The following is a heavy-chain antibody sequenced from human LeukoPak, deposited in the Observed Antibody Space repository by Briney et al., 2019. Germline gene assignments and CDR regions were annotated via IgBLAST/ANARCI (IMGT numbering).Heavy chain of an antibody. CDR1: GGSISSGGYY. J-gene: IGHJ4*02. D-gene: IGHD3-10*01. V-gene: IGHV4-30-2*01. CDR3: ARGGSVLTGGY. Sequence: PSETLSLTCTVSGGSISSGGYYWSWIRQPPGKGLEWIGYIYHSGSTYYNPSLKSRVTISVDRSKNQFSLKLSSVTAADTAVYYCARGGSVLTGGYWGQGTLVTVSS. CDR2: IYHSGST.